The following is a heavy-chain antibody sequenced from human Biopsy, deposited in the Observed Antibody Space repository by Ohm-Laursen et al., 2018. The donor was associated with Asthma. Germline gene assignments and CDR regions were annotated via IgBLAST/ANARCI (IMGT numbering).Heavy chain of an antibody. CDR3: VRGSSSWHHGPFHYYYGLDV. CDR2: IYFSGTT. V-gene: IGHV4-39*01. D-gene: IGHD6-13*01. J-gene: IGHJ6*02. CDR1: SGSGGYMRSGNYY. Sequence: TLSLTCSLSSGSGGYMRSGNYYWGWIRQPPGKGLEWIGRIYFSGTTYYNPSLESRVTVSADTSMNQFSLKLTSATAADTAVYYCVRGSSSWHHGPFHYYYGLDVWGQGTTATVSS.